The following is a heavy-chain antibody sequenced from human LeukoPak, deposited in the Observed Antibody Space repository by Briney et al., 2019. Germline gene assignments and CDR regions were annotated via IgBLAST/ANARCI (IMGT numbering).Heavy chain of an antibody. CDR1: GGSISSSSYY. J-gene: IGHJ5*02. Sequence: PSETLSLTCTVSGGSISSSSYYWGWIRQPPGKGLEWIGSMRYTGTTYYNPSLKSRVTISVDTSKNQLSLKLSSVTAADTAVYYCARRNNYGSGSYYPWGQGTLVTVSS. CDR3: ARRNNYGSGSYYP. V-gene: IGHV4-39*01. D-gene: IGHD3-10*01. CDR2: MRYTGTT.